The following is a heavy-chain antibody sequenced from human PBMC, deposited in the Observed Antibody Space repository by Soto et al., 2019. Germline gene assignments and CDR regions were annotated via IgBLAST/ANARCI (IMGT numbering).Heavy chain of an antibody. CDR1: GFTFSSYA. J-gene: IGHJ4*01. Sequence: PGGSLRLSCAASGFTFSSYAMSWVRQAPGKGLEWVSAIGGSGISTYYADSVKGRFTISRDNSKNTLYLQMNSLRAEDTAVYYCAKGTCKSGGSCYSTFDYWGHGILVTVSS. CDR2: IGGSGIST. V-gene: IGHV3-23*01. CDR3: AKGTCKSGGSCYSTFDY. D-gene: IGHD2-15*01.